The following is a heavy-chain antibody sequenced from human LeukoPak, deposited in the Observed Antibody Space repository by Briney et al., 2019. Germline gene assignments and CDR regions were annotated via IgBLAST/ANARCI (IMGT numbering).Heavy chain of an antibody. Sequence: GGSLRLSCAASGFPLSAYDMLWVRQVAGKGLEWVSTIGIAGDTHYPGSVKGRFTISRENAKDSLYLQIYSLRVGDTAVYYCTRGPHYYYYGMDVWGQGTTVTVSS. CDR3: TRGPHYYYYGMDV. CDR2: IGIAGDT. CDR1: GFPLSAYD. J-gene: IGHJ6*02. D-gene: IGHD3-10*01. V-gene: IGHV3-13*01.